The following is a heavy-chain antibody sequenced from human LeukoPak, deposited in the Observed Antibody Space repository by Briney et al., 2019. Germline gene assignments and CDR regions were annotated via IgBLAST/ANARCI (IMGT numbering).Heavy chain of an antibody. CDR3: ARVNINNWHSCDY. D-gene: IGHD1-1*01. Sequence: PSETLSLTCAVSGGSISSSNWWSWVRQPPGKGLEWIGEIYHSGSTKYNPSLKSRVTISVDESKNQFSLNLSSVTAADTAVYYCARVNINNWHSCDYWGQGTLVTVSS. CDR1: GGSISSSNW. V-gene: IGHV4-4*02. CDR2: IYHSGST. J-gene: IGHJ4*02.